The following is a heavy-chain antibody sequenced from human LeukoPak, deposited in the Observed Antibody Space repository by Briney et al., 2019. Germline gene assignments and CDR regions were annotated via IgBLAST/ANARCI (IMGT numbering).Heavy chain of an antibody. CDR2: IYPGDSDT. Sequence: GESLEISCKGSGYSFTSYWIGWVRQMPGKGLEWMGIIYPGDSDTRYSPSFQGQVTISAGKSTSTAYLQWSSLKASDTAMYYCARLYYGSGRDKNWFDPWGQGTLVTVSS. V-gene: IGHV5-51*01. J-gene: IGHJ5*02. D-gene: IGHD3-10*01. CDR3: ARLYYGSGRDKNWFDP. CDR1: GYSFTSYW.